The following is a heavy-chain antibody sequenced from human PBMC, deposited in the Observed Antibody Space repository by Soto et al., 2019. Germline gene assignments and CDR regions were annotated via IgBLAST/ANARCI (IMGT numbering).Heavy chain of an antibody. D-gene: IGHD3-9*01. CDR3: ARSTSHYDILTGIDP. CDR1: GGSISSYY. CDR2: IYYSGST. V-gene: IGHV4-59*08. J-gene: IGHJ5*02. Sequence: PSETLSLTCTVSGGSISSYYWSWIRQPPGKGLEWIGYIYYSGSTNYNPSLKSRVTISVDTSKNQFSLKLSSVTAADTAVYYCARSTSHYDILTGIDPWGQGTLVTVSS.